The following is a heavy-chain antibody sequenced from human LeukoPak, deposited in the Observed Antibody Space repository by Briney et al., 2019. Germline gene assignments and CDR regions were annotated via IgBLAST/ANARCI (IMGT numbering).Heavy chain of an antibody. V-gene: IGHV3-7*01. CDR1: GFTFSSYW. CDR2: IKQDGSEK. J-gene: IGHJ6*03. D-gene: IGHD3-3*01. CDR3: ARVGRKPYDFWSGYYMDV. Sequence: PGGSLRLSCAASGFTFSSYWMSWVRQAPGKGLEWVANIKQDGSEKYYVDSVKGRFTISRDNAKNSLYLQMNSLRAEDTAVYYCARVGRKPYDFWSGYYMDVWGKGTTVTVSS.